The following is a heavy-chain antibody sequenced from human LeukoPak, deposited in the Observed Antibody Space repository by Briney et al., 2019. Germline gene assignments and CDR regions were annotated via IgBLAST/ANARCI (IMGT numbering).Heavy chain of an antibody. CDR2: IRYDGSND. CDR1: GFTFSNFG. Sequence: GGSLRLSCAASGFTFSNFGMHWVRQAPGKGLDWVAFIRYDGSNDYYADSVKGRFTISRDNSQNTLYLQMNGLRPEDTAVYYCAKDTPLTYGSASYGNWFDPWGQGTLVTVSS. V-gene: IGHV3-30*02. CDR3: AKDTPLTYGSASYGNWFDP. D-gene: IGHD3-10*01. J-gene: IGHJ5*02.